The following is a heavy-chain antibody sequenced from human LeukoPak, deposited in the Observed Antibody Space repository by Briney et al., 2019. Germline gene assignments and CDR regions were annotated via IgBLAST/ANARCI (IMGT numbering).Heavy chain of an antibody. CDR1: GYTFTSYG. CDR2: IIPIFGTA. CDR3: ASPRVLIHYYYGMDV. V-gene: IGHV1-69*13. D-gene: IGHD3-16*01. Sequence: SVKVSCKASGYTFTSYGISWVRQAPGQGLEWMGGIIPIFGTANYAQKFQGRVTITADESTSTAYMELSSLRSEDTAVYYCASPRVLIHYYYGMDVWGQGTTVTVSS. J-gene: IGHJ6*02.